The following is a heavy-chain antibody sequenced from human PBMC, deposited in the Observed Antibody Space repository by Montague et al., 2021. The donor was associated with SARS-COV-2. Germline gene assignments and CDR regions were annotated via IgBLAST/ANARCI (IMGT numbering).Heavy chain of an antibody. CDR1: GTSFSGYY. CDR3: ARLRDGVVPSPILGVRPYYSYYYMDV. Sequence: SETLSLTCAVHGTSFSGYYWNWIRQPPGKGLEWIGEINHGGSTKYSPSLKSRLTISADTSKNQFPLKLTSVAAADTAVYYCARLRDGVVPSPILGVRPYYSYYYMDVWGRGTTVTVSS. V-gene: IGHV4-34*01. J-gene: IGHJ6*03. D-gene: IGHD2-15*01. CDR2: INHGGST.